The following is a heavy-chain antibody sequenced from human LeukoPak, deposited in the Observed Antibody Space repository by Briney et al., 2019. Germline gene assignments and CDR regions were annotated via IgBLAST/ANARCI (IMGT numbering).Heavy chain of an antibody. CDR1: GGTFSSYA. CDR3: ARRRQVSLRAFDI. Sequence: SVKVSCKASGGTFSSYAISWVRQAPGQGLEWIGGIIPILGTANYAQKFQGRVTITADESTSTAYMELSSLRSEDTAVYYCARRRQVSLRAFDIWGQGTMVTVSS. V-gene: IGHV1-69*13. CDR2: IIPILGTA. J-gene: IGHJ3*02. D-gene: IGHD6-25*01.